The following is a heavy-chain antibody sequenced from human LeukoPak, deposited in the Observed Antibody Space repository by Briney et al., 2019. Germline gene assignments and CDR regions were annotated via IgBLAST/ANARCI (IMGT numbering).Heavy chain of an antibody. V-gene: IGHV3-23*01. CDR1: GFTFSNYV. J-gene: IGHJ4*02. D-gene: IGHD6-19*01. CDR3: ARGRSSSAWLDY. CDR2: ISGSGGST. Sequence: GGSLRLSCAASGFTFSNYVMSWVRQAPGKGLEWVSEISGSGGSTHYTDSVKGRFTISRDNSKNTLHLQMSSLRDEDTAVYYCARGRSSSAWLDYWGQGTLVTVSS.